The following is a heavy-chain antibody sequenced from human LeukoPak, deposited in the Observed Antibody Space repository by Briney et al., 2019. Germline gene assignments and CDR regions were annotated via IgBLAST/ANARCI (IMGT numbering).Heavy chain of an antibody. CDR2: TYYRSKWFS. V-gene: IGHV6-1*01. J-gene: IGHJ4*02. Sequence: SQTLSLTCALSGDSVSSDSAAWNWLRQSPSRGLEWLGRTYYRSKWFSDYALSVKSRITINADTSKNQSSLQLNSVTPGDTAVYYCARKGTVTTPFDYWGQGILVTVSS. CDR1: GDSVSSDSAA. CDR3: ARKGTVTTPFDY. D-gene: IGHD4-11*01.